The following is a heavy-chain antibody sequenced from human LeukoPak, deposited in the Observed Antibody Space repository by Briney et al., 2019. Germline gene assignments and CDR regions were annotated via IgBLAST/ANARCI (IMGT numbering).Heavy chain of an antibody. CDR1: GGTFSSYA. CDR3: ASMTTVTTGFDP. J-gene: IGHJ5*02. CDR2: INPNSGGT. D-gene: IGHD4-11*01. V-gene: IGHV1-2*02. Sequence: GASVKVSCKASGGTFSSYAISWVRQAPGQGLEWMGWINPNSGGTNYAQKFQGRVTMTRDTSISTAYMELSRLRSDDTAVYYCASMTTVTTGFDPWGQGTLVTVSS.